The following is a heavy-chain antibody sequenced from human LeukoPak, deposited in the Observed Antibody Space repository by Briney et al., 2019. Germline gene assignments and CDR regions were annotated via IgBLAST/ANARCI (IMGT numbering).Heavy chain of an antibody. J-gene: IGHJ4*02. CDR1: GFTFDDYG. CDR3: ASTMVRGVSDFDY. D-gene: IGHD3-10*01. V-gene: IGHV3-21*01. CDR2: ISSSSSYI. Sequence: GGSLRLSCAASGFTFDDYGMSWVRQAPGKGLEWVSSISSSSSYIYYADSVKGRFTISRDNAKNSLYLQMNSLRAEDTAVYYCASTMVRGVSDFDYWGQGTLVTVSS.